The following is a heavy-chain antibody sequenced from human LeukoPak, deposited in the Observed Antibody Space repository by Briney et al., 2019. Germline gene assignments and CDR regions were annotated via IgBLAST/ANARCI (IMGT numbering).Heavy chain of an antibody. D-gene: IGHD6-19*01. CDR1: GGTFSSYA. V-gene: IGHV1-69*13. J-gene: IGHJ4*02. CDR2: IIPIFGTA. CDR3: ARGGSGWSDFDY. Sequence: SVKVSCKASGGTFSSYAISWVQQAPGQGLEWMGGIIPIFGTASYAQKFQGRVTITADESTSTAYMELSSLRSEDTAVYYCARGGSGWSDFDYWGQGTLVTVSS.